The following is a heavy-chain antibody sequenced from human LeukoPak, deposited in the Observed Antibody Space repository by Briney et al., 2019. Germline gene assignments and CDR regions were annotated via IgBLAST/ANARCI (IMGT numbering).Heavy chain of an antibody. CDR3: ARDLSWTAMDY. D-gene: IGHD5-18*01. V-gene: IGHV3-7*01. J-gene: IGHJ4*02. Sequence: GGSLRLSCAVSGFTFSSYWMAWVRQAPGKGPEWVANIKQDGSEKYYVESVKGRLTISRDNAKNSLYLQMNRLRAEDTAVYYCARDLSWTAMDYWGQGTLVTVSS. CDR1: GFTFSSYW. CDR2: IKQDGSEK.